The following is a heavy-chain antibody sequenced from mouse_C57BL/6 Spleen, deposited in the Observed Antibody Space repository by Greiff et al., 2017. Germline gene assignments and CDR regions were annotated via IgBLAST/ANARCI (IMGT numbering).Heavy chain of an antibody. CDR3: ARERIYGKAFDY. CDR2: INPNYGTT. D-gene: IGHD2-1*01. V-gene: IGHV1-39*01. CDR1: GYSFTDYN. J-gene: IGHJ2*01. Sequence: EVKLMESGPELVKPGASVKISCKASGYSFTDYNMNWVKQSNGKSLEWIGVINPNYGTTSYNQKFKGKATLTVDQSSSTAYMQLNSLTSEDSAVYYCARERIYGKAFDYWGQGTTLTVSS.